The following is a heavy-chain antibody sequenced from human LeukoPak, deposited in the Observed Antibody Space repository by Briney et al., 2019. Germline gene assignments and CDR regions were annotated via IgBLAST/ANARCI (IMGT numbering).Heavy chain of an antibody. CDR1: GGTFSSYA. J-gene: IGHJ4*02. Sequence: ASGKVSCKASGGTFSSYAISWVRQAPGQGLEWMGRIIPILGIANYAQKFQGRVTITADKSTSTAYMELSSLRSEDTAVYYCASYVDTAMGEAFDYWGQGTLVTVSS. CDR2: IIPILGIA. D-gene: IGHD5-18*01. CDR3: ASYVDTAMGEAFDY. V-gene: IGHV1-69*04.